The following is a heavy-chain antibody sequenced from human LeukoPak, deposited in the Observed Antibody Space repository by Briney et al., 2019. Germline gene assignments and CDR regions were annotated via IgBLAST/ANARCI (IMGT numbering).Heavy chain of an antibody. V-gene: IGHV3-23*01. J-gene: IGHJ4*02. D-gene: IGHD5-18*01. CDR3: AQIYTYGSSQFDY. CDR1: GTTFDYHA. CDR2: INGVGDRA. Sequence: GGSLRLSCVVSGTTFDYHALSWVRQAPGKGLEWVSGINGVGDRADYADSVRGRFIISRDISKNTLYLQMYSLRADDTAVYYCAQIYTYGSSQFDYWGQGTLVTVSS.